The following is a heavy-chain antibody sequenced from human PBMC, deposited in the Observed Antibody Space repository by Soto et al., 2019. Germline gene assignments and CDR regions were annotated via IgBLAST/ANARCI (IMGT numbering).Heavy chain of an antibody. J-gene: IGHJ4*02. CDR1: GFTFSSYE. D-gene: IGHD5-18*01. CDR2: ISSSGSTI. Sequence: EVQLVESGGGLVQPGGSLRLSCAASGFTFSSYEMNWVRQAPGQGLEWVSYISSSGSTIYYADSVKGRFTISRDNAKNSRYLQMNRRRAEDTAVYYRARGDRYSYGPLQFDYWGQGTLVTASS. CDR3: ARGDRYSYGPLQFDY. V-gene: IGHV3-48*03.